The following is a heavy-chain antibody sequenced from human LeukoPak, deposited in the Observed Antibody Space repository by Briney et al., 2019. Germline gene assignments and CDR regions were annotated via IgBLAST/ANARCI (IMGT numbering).Heavy chain of an antibody. CDR3: AAGVVPPYYFDY. CDR1: GGSVSSGSYY. J-gene: IGHJ4*02. V-gene: IGHV4-61*01. CDR2: IYYSGST. Sequence: SETLSLTCTVSGGSVSSGSYYWSWIRHPPGKGLEWIGYIYYSGSTNYNPSLKSRVTISVDTSKNQFSLKLSSVTAADTAVYYCAAGVVPPYYFDYWGQGTLVTVSS. D-gene: IGHD2-21*01.